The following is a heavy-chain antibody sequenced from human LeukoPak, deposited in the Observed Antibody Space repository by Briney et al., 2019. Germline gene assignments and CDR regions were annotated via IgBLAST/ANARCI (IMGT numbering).Heavy chain of an antibody. Sequence: GGSLRLSCAASGFSFDDHTMHWVRQAPGKGLVWVSRIKSDGSTTTYADSVKGRFTISRDNAKNTLNLQMNSLRAEDTAVYYCVRGYSSGWYLFGDYWGQGALVAVSS. D-gene: IGHD6-19*01. CDR1: GFSFDDHT. CDR2: IKSDGSTT. V-gene: IGHV3-74*01. CDR3: VRGYSSGWYLFGDY. J-gene: IGHJ4*02.